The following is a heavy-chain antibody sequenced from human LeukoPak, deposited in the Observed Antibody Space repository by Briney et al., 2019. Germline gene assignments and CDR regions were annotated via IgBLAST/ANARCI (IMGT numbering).Heavy chain of an antibody. J-gene: IGHJ4*02. CDR3: AREIVAGTFDS. CDR2: IGGSDSIV. D-gene: IGHD6-19*01. V-gene: IGHV3-11*01. CDR1: GFTLNDYY. Sequence: GGSPRLSCAASGFTLNDYYMSWIRQAPGKGLEWVSDIGGSDSIVSYGYSVKGRFTISRDIATNSLYLQMNSLRAEDTAVYYCAREIVAGTFDSWGQGNLVAVSS.